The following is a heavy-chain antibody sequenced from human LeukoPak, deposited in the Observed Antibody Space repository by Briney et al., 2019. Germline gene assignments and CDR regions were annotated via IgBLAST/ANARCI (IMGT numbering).Heavy chain of an antibody. Sequence: GGSLRLSFAASGFTFSRYWMSWVRQAPGKGLEWVAIIKQDGSELYYVDSVKGRFTISRDNAKNSLYLQMNSLRVEDTAVYYCAGDTNDEVRDWGQGTLVTVSS. J-gene: IGHJ4*02. CDR1: GFTFSRYW. CDR2: IKQDGSEL. V-gene: IGHV3-7*01. CDR3: AGDTNDEVRD. D-gene: IGHD1-1*01.